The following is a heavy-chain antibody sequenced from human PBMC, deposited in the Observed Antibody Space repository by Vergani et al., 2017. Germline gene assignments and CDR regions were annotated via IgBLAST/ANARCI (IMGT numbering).Heavy chain of an antibody. CDR3: ARDSPDCSGGSCPLDY. J-gene: IGHJ4*02. V-gene: IGHV3-21*01. D-gene: IGHD2-15*01. Sequence: EVQLVESGGGLVKPGGSLRLSCAASGFTLSSYSMNWVRQAPGKGLEWVSSISSSSSYIYYADSVKGRFTISRDNAKNSLYLQMNSLRAEDTAVYYCARDSPDCSGGSCPLDYWGQGTLVTVSS. CDR1: GFTLSSYS. CDR2: ISSSSSYI.